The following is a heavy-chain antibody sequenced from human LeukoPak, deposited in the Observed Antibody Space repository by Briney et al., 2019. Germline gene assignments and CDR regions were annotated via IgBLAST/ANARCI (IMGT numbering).Heavy chain of an antibody. J-gene: IGHJ4*02. CDR3: ARTSSTSSGGTAASFDY. V-gene: IGHV3-20*04. CDR1: GITLSNYG. Sequence: GGSLRLSCGVSGITLSNYGMSWVRQAPGKGLEWVSGINWNGGSTGYADSVKGRFTISRDNAKNSLYLQMNSLRAEDTALYYCARTSSTSSGGTAASFDYWGQGTLVTVSS. D-gene: IGHD2-2*01. CDR2: INWNGGST.